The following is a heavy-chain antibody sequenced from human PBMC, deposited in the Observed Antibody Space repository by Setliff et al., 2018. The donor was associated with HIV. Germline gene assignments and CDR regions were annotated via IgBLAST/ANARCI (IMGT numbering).Heavy chain of an antibody. CDR3: AKDGYSDYLNSYFDY. Sequence: GESLRLSCAASGFTFSYYAMHWVRQAPGKGLEWVAGISGAGATTYYADSVKGRFTISRDNSKDTLYLQMNSLRAEDTAVYYCAKDGYSDYLNSYFDYWGQGTLVTVSS. CDR1: GFTFSYYA. CDR2: ISGAGATT. D-gene: IGHD4-17*01. J-gene: IGHJ4*02. V-gene: IGHV3-23*01.